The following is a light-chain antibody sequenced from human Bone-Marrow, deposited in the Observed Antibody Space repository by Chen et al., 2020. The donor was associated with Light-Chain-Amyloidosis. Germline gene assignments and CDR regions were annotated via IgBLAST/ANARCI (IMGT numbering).Light chain of an antibody. CDR2: KVS. Sequence: DVVMTQSPFSLPVTLGQPAAISCRSSQSLVHSDGNIYLNWLQQRPGQSPRRLIYKVSNRDSGIPDRFSGSGSDTDFTLRISRVEAEDVAIYYCMQGSHWLHTFGQGTKIEIK. V-gene: IGKV2-30*02. CDR3: MQGSHWLHT. CDR1: QSLVHSDGNIY. J-gene: IGKJ2*01.